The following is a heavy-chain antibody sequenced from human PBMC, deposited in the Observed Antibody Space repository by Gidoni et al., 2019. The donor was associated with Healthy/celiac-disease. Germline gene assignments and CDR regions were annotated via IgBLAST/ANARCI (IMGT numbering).Heavy chain of an antibody. CDR2: ISYDGSNK. V-gene: IGHV3-30*18. D-gene: IGHD6-6*01. Sequence: VAVISYDGSNKYYADSVKGRFTISRDNSKNTLYLQMNSLKAEDTAVYYCAKSRLLRTFERLVRFDYWGQGTLVTVSS. CDR3: AKSRLLRTFERLVRFDY. J-gene: IGHJ4*02.